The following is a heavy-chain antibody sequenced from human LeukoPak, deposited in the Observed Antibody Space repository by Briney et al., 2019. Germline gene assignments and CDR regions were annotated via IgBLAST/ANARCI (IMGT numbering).Heavy chain of an antibody. CDR3: ARDPTTVVTLPYYFDL. CDR2: INDRGRT. V-gene: IGHV4-34*01. D-gene: IGHD4-23*01. J-gene: IGHJ4*02. CDR1: GGSFSGYH. Sequence: SETLSLTCAVHGGSFSGYHWNWIRQSPGEGLEWIGEINDRGRTNYNPSLKGRVTISVDTSKKQFSLKLTSVTAADTAVHYCARDPTTVVTLPYYFDLWGQGTLVTVSS.